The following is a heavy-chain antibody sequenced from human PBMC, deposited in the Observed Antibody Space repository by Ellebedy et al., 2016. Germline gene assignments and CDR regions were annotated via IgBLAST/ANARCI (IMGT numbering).Heavy chain of an antibody. V-gene: IGHV3-53*01. Sequence: GGSLRLSXAASGFSVTSNDMSWVRQAPGRGLELVSLIYGTGTSYYAESVKGRFTISRDNSKKTLYLQMSGLGAEDTAVYYCVTRHNAAFDFWGQGTMVTVSS. D-gene: IGHD1-14*01. CDR3: VTRHNAAFDF. J-gene: IGHJ3*01. CDR1: GFSVTSND. CDR2: IYGTGTS.